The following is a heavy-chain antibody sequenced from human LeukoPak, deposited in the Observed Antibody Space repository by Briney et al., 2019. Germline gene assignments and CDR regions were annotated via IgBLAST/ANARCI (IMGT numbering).Heavy chain of an antibody. J-gene: IGHJ6*03. CDR2: IIPIFGTA. CDR3: ARVQERLTRVVNYYYYYMDV. D-gene: IGHD4-17*01. V-gene: IGHV1-69*01. Sequence: SVKVSCKASGGTFSGYAISWVRQAPGQGLEWMGGIIPIFGTANYAQKFQGRVTITADESTSTAYMELSSLRSEDTAVYYFARVQERLTRVVNYYYYYMDVWGKGTTVTVSS. CDR1: GGTFSGYA.